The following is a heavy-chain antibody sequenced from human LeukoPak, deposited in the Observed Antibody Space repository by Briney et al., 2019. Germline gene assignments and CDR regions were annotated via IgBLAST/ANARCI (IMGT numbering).Heavy chain of an antibody. CDR2: ISGDGGST. CDR1: GFTFDDYA. J-gene: IGHJ4*02. CDR3: AKDIAGDIVIVPAAHFDY. V-gene: IGHV3-43*02. Sequence: PGGSLRLSCAASGFTFDDYAMHWVRQAPGEGLEWVSLISGDGGSTYYADSVKGRFIISRDNSKNSLYLQMNSLRTEDTALYYCAKDIAGDIVIVPAAHFDYWGQGTLVTVSS. D-gene: IGHD2-2*01.